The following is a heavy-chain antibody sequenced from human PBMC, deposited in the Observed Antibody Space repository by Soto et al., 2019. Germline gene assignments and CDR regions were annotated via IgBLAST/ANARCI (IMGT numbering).Heavy chain of an antibody. CDR2: IHYGETD. CDR1: GGSLNRGGDY. V-gene: IGHV4-31*03. Sequence: QVHLLESGPGVVKPSETLSLTCTVSGGSLNRGGDYWHWFRQPPGKGLEWIGNIHYGETDKYNPSLKNRLTVSSYTSKNQVSPKLTAVSSAETAVSYCASGKRGPWYFDLWGRCSLVAVSS. J-gene: IGHJ2*01. CDR3: ASGKRGPWYFDL.